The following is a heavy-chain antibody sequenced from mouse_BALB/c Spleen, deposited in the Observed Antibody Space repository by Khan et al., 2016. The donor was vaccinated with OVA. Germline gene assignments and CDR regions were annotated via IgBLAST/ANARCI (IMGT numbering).Heavy chain of an antibody. Sequence: QVQLKQSGAELVKAGASVKMSCKASGYTFTSYWMHWVKQRLGQGLEWFAETNPTNGRTYYNEKFKSKATLTVDKSSSTAYMLLSGPTFEDSAVYYCARIKKIVATYVDYWGQGTTVTVSS. D-gene: IGHD1-1*01. V-gene: IGHV1S81*02. CDR1: GYTFTSYW. J-gene: IGHJ2*01. CDR3: ARIKKIVATYVDY. CDR2: TNPTNGRT.